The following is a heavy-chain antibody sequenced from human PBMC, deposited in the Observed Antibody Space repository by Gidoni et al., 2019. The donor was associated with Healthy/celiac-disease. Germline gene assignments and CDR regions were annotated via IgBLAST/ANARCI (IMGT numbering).Heavy chain of an antibody. CDR2: ISSSGSTI. J-gene: IGHJ3*02. D-gene: IGHD2-21*01. Sequence: EVQLVESGGGLVQPGGSLRLSCAASGFTFSSYEMNWVRQAPGKGLEWVSYISSSGSTIYYADSVKGRFTISRDNAKNSLYLQMNSLRAEDTAVYYCARDQGSFGVVVIAIGGAFDIWGQGTMVTVSS. V-gene: IGHV3-48*03. CDR3: ARDQGSFGVVVIAIGGAFDI. CDR1: GFTFSSYE.